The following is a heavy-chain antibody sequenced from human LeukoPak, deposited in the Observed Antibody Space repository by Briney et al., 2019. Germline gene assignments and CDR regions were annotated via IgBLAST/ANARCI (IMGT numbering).Heavy chain of an antibody. V-gene: IGHV3-48*03. CDR1: GFTFSSYE. CDR3: SRGPKGEGRMDV. CDR2: ISSSGSTI. J-gene: IGHJ6*02. Sequence: PGGSLRLSCAASGFTFSSYEMNWVRQAPGKGLEWVSYISSSGSTIYYADSVKGRFTISRDNAKNSLYLQMNSLRAEDTAVYYCSRGPKGEGRMDVWGQGTTVTVSS. D-gene: IGHD3-16*01.